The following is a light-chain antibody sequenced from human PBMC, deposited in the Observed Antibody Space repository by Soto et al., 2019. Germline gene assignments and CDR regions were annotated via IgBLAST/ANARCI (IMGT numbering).Light chain of an antibody. Sequence: QSALTQSRSVSGSPGQSVTISCTGTSSDVGGYNYVSWYQQHPGKAPKLMIYDVSKRPSGVPDRFSGSKSGNTASLTISGLQAEDEADYYCCSYAGSYSLYVFGSGTQLTVL. CDR1: SSDVGGYNY. V-gene: IGLV2-11*01. J-gene: IGLJ1*01. CDR3: CSYAGSYSLYV. CDR2: DVS.